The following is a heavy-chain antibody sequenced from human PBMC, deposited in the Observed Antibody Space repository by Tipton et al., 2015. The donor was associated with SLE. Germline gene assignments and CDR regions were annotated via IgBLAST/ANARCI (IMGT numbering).Heavy chain of an antibody. D-gene: IGHD2-21*02. Sequence: TLSLTCAVSGYSISSGYYWSWIRQPPGKGLEWIGYIYYSGSTYYNPSLKSRVTISVDTSKNQFSLKLSSVTAADTAVYYCARDGDLVVVTAAYFDYWGQGTLVTVSS. V-gene: IGHV4-30-4*01. CDR2: IYYSGST. CDR3: ARDGDLVVVTAAYFDY. CDR1: GYSISSGYY. J-gene: IGHJ4*02.